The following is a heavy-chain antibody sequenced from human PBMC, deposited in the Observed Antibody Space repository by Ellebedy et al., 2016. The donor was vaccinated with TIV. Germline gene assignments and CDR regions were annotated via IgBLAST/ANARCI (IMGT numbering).Heavy chain of an antibody. J-gene: IGHJ4*02. CDR3: ARVYDSIDY. D-gene: IGHD3-22*01. V-gene: IGHV3-7*01. CDR2: IKQDGSEK. CDR1: GFTFSSYW. Sequence: GESLKISCAASGFTFSSYWMSWVRQAPGKGLEWVANIKQDGSEKYYVDSVKGRFTISRDNAKNSLYVQMNSLRAEDTAVYYCARVYDSIDYWGQGTLVTVSS.